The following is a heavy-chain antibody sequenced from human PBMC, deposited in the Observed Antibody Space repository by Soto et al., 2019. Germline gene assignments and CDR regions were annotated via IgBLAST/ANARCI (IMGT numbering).Heavy chain of an antibody. Sequence: QLHLVQSGAVVKKPGASVTVSCSASGYPVTAYYMHWVRQAPGRGLEWMGGINPATGAAKYTQTFQGRATMTRDTATSTVFMDLSGLTSEDTAVFYWARGGGVGVAGSAAFDMWGQGTLVTVSS. J-gene: IGHJ3*02. V-gene: IGHV1-2*02. CDR3: ARGGGVGVAGSAAFDM. CDR2: INPATGAA. CDR1: GYPVTAYY. D-gene: IGHD3-3*01.